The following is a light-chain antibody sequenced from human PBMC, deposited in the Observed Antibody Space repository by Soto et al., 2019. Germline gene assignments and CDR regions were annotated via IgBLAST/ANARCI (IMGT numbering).Light chain of an antibody. CDR3: SSYAASNDFYFV. J-gene: IGLJ3*02. Sequence: QSELTQPPSASGSPGQSVTISCTGTSSDVGGYNYVSWYKQYPGRAPKLMIYAVTKRPSGVPDRFSGSKSGNTASLTVSGRLVEDEDDYYCSSYAASNDFYFVFGGGTKVTVL. CDR2: AVT. V-gene: IGLV2-8*01. CDR1: SSDVGGYNY.